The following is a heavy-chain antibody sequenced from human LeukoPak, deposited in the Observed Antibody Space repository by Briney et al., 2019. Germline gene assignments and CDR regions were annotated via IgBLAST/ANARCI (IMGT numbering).Heavy chain of an antibody. CDR3: AKEMTLRGAYFDY. D-gene: IGHD3-10*01. J-gene: IGHJ4*02. V-gene: IGHV3-23*01. Sequence: GGSLRLSCAASGFTFSSYALSWVRQAPGEGLEWVSAISGSGGSIYYADSVKGRFTISRDNSKNMLYLQMNSLRAEDTAVYYCAKEMTLRGAYFDYWGQGALVAVSA. CDR2: ISGSGGSI. CDR1: GFTFSSYA.